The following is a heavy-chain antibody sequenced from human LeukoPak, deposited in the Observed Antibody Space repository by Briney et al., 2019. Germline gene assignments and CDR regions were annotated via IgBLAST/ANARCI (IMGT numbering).Heavy chain of an antibody. Sequence: SGGALRLSCAASGFTFSSYDMHWVRQVPGKGLEWVSRIGSAGDTYYPGSVKGRFTISRENAKNSLYLQMNSLRVGDTAVYYCARPSGGYNYGRGGYYFDSWGQGTLVTVSS. CDR3: ARPSGGYNYGRGGYYFDS. J-gene: IGHJ4*02. CDR2: IGSAGDT. V-gene: IGHV3-13*04. D-gene: IGHD5-18*01. CDR1: GFTFSSYD.